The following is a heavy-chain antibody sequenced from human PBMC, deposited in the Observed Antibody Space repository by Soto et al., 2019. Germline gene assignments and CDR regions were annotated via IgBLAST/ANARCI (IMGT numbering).Heavy chain of an antibody. CDR2: IYYSGST. D-gene: IGHD4-17*01. V-gene: IGHV4-59*08. J-gene: IGHJ4*02. Sequence: QVQLQESGPGLVKPSETQSLTCTVSGGSISSYYWSWIRQPPGKGLEWIGYIYYSGSTNYNPSLKSRVTISVDTSKNQLSLKLSSVTAADTAVYYCARRYGYYFDYWGQGTLVTVSS. CDR3: ARRYGYYFDY. CDR1: GGSISSYY.